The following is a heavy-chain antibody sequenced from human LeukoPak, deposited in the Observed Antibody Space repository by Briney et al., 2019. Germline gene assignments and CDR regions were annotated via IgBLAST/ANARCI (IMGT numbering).Heavy chain of an antibody. J-gene: IGHJ4*02. CDR2: INHSGST. CDR1: GGSFSGYY. D-gene: IGHD3-9*01. Sequence: SETLSLTCAVYGGSFSGYYWSWIRQPPGKGLEWIGEINHSGSTNYNPSLKSRVTISVDRSKNQFSLKLSSVTAADTAVYYCARGDLRYFDSSFDYWGQGTLVTVSS. CDR3: ARGDLRYFDSSFDY. V-gene: IGHV4-34*01.